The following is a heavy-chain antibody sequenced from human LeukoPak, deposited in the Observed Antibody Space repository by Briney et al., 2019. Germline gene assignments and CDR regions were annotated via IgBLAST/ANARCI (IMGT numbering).Heavy chain of an antibody. D-gene: IGHD2-21*02. V-gene: IGHV3-23*01. J-gene: IGHJ4*02. CDR1: GFTFSSYA. CDR2: ISGSGGST. CDR3: XKXXAIVVVTALNY. Sequence: PGGSLRLSCAASGFTFSSYAMSWVRQAPGKGLEWVSAISGSGGSTYYADSVKGRFTISRDNSKNTLYLQMNSLRAEDTAVYYCXKXXAIVVVTALNYWGQGTLVTVSS.